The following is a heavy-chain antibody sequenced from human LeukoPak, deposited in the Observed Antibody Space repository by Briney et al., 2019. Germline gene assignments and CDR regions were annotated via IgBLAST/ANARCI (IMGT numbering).Heavy chain of an antibody. CDR3: ARDSWVGSWYLDH. Sequence: GGSLRLSCATSGFFFSSYGLHWVRQAPGKGLEWVAVIWYDGSKEYYADSVKGRFTISRDDSKNTLYLQMNSLRAEDTAVYYCARDSWVGSWYLDHWGQGTPVTVSS. D-gene: IGHD6-13*01. J-gene: IGHJ4*02. CDR1: GFFFSSYG. CDR2: IWYDGSKE. V-gene: IGHV3-33*01.